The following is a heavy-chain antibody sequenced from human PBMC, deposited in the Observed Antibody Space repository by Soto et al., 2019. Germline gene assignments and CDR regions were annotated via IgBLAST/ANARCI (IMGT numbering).Heavy chain of an antibody. CDR1: GFTFSSYS. Sequence: PGGSLRLSCAASGFTFSSYSMNWVRQAPGKGLEWVSSISSSSSYIYYADSVKGRFTISRDNAKNSLYLQMNSLRAEDTAVYYCARVGKYYYGSGSYQEDVWGKGTTVTVSS. CDR2: ISSSSSYI. CDR3: ARVGKYYYGSGSYQEDV. V-gene: IGHV3-21*01. J-gene: IGHJ6*04. D-gene: IGHD3-10*01.